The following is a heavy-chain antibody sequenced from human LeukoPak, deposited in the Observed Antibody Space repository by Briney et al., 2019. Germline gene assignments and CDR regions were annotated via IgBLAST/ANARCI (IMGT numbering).Heavy chain of an antibody. CDR3: AAIVFDAFDI. CDR2: ISYDGSNK. D-gene: IGHD2-15*01. Sequence: GGSLRLSCAASGFTFSSYGMHWVRQAPGKGLEWVAAISYDGSNKYYADSVKGRFTISRDNSKNTLYLQMNSLRAEDTAVYYCAAIVFDAFDIWGQGTMVTVSS. V-gene: IGHV3-30*03. CDR1: GFTFSSYG. J-gene: IGHJ3*02.